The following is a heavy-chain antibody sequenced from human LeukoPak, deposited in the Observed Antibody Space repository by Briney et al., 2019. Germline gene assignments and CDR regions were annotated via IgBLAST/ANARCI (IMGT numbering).Heavy chain of an antibody. J-gene: IGHJ4*02. V-gene: IGHV4-34*01. CDR1: GGSFSGYY. CDR2: INHSGST. CDR3: ARGLDSSGYSYDY. D-gene: IGHD3-22*01. Sequence: SETLFLTCAVYGGSFSGYYWSWIRQPPGKGLEWIGEINHSGSTNHKSSLKSRVTISVDTSKNQFSLKLSSVTAADTAVYYCARGLDSSGYSYDYWGRGTLVTVSS.